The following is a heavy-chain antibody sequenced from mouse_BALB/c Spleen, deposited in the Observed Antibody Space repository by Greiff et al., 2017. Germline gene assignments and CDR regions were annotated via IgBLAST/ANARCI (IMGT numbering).Heavy chain of an antibody. D-gene: IGHD1-1*02. J-gene: IGHJ3*01. V-gene: IGHV1-4*02. CDR1: GYTFTSYT. CDR2: INPSSGYT. CDR3: ARGGGPFAY. Sequence: VQLQQSAAELARPGASVKMSCKASGYTFTSYTMHWVKQRPGQGLEWIGYINPSSGYTEYNQKFKDKTTLTADKSSSTAYMQLSSLTSEDSAVYYCARGGGPFAYWGQGTLVTVSA.